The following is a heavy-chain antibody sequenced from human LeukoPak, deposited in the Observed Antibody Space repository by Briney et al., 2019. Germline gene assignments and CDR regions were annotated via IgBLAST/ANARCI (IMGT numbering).Heavy chain of an antibody. J-gene: IGHJ4*02. Sequence: KPSGTLSLTCGVSGGSITSTNYWTWVRQPPGKGLEWIGEVNLQGSTNYNPSLMGRVAISVDMSENHISLQLTSVTAADTAVYYCARDVLRWGQGTLVTVSS. V-gene: IGHV4-4*02. CDR3: ARDVLR. CDR2: VNLQGST. CDR1: GGSITSTNY.